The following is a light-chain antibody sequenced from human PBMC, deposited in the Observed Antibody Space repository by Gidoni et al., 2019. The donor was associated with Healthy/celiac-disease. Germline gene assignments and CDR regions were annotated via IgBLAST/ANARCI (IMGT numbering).Light chain of an antibody. Sequence: DIQMTQSPSSLSASVGDRVTITCQASQDISNYLHWYQQKPGKAPKLLIYDASNLETGVPSRFSGSGSGTDFTFTISSLQPEDIATYYCQQYDNALTFGGGTKVEIK. J-gene: IGKJ4*01. V-gene: IGKV1-33*01. CDR2: DAS. CDR1: QDISNY. CDR3: QQYDNALT.